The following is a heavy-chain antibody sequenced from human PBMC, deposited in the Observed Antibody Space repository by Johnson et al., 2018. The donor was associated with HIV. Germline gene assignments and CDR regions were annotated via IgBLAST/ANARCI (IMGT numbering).Heavy chain of an antibody. CDR2: ISYDGRNR. CDR1: GFPFSTYA. Sequence: QVQLVESGGGVVQPGTSLRLSCATSGFPFSTYAFHWVRPSPGKGLEWVAVISYDGRNRYYADSVKGRFSISRDNSKNTISLQMNSLRAEDTAVYYCARLPSWRGAFDIWGQGTMVTVSS. D-gene: IGHD3-10*01. V-gene: IGHV3-30*07. J-gene: IGHJ3*02. CDR3: ARLPSWRGAFDI.